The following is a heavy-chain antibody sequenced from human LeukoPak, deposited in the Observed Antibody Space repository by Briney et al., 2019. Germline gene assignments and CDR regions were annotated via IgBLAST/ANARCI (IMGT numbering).Heavy chain of an antibody. CDR2: IHPKSGDT. Sequence: ASVKVSCQASGYIFTAYYIHWVRQAPGQGLEWMGWIHPKSGDTKFPQRFQGRVTLTSDTTVNTIYMELSGPRSDDTATYYCARDTWFGNYYLDVWGSGTTVTVSS. V-gene: IGHV1-2*02. J-gene: IGHJ6*03. D-gene: IGHD3-10*01. CDR3: ARDTWFGNYYLDV. CDR1: GYIFTAYY.